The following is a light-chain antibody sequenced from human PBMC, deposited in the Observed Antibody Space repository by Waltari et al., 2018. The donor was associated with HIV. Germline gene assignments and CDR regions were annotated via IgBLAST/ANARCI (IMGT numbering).Light chain of an antibody. CDR2: RNN. CDR3: AAWDGSLSGRV. V-gene: IGLV1-47*01. Sequence: QSVLTQPPPASGPPGQRVTIPCSGSSSNIGSNYVYWYQQLPGTAPKLLIYRNNQRPSGVPDRFSGSKSGTSASLAISGLRSEDEAAYYCAAWDGSLSGRVFGGGTKLTVL. J-gene: IGLJ3*02. CDR1: SSNIGSNY.